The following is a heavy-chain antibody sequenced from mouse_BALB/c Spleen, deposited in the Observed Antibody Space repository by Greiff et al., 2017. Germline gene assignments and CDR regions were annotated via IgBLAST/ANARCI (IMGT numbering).Heavy chain of an antibody. J-gene: IGHJ1*01. D-gene: IGHD1-1*01. CDR2: ISSGGSYT. CDR1: GFTFSSYT. CDR3: TRAYYGSSYDWYFDV. V-gene: IGHV5-6-4*01. Sequence: EVQVVESGGGLVKPGGSLKLSCAASGFTFSSYTMSWVRQTPEKRLEWVATISSGGSYTYYPDSVKGRFTISRDNAKNTLYLQMSSLKSEDTAMYYCTRAYYGSSYDWYFDVWGAGTTVTVSS.